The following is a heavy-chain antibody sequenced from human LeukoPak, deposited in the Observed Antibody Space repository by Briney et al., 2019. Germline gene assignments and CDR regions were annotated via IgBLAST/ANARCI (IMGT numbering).Heavy chain of an antibody. CDR3: AGSHMYCSGGSCRSDY. CDR1: GGSFSGYY. Sequence: SETLSLTCAVYGGSFSGYYWGWIRQPPGKGLEWIGEINHSGSTNYNPSLKSRVTISVDTSKNQFSLKLSSVTAADTAVYYCAGSHMYCSGGSCRSDYWGQGTLVTVSS. J-gene: IGHJ4*02. V-gene: IGHV4-34*01. CDR2: INHSGST. D-gene: IGHD2-15*01.